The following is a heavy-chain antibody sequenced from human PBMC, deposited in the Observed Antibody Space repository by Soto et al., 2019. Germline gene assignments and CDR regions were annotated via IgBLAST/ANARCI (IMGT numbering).Heavy chain of an antibody. V-gene: IGHV4-30-4*01. D-gene: IGHD4-17*01. CDR2: IYYSGST. CDR3: ARVLMTTVTIFFDY. J-gene: IGHJ4*02. Sequence: SETLSLTCTVSGGSISSGDYYWSWIRQPPGKGLEWIGYIYYSGSTYYNPSLKSRVTISVDTSKNQFSLKLSSVTAADTAVYYCARVLMTTVTIFFDYWGQGTLVTVSS. CDR1: GGSISSGDYY.